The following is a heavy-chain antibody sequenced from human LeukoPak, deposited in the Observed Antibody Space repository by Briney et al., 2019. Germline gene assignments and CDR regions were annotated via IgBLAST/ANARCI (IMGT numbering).Heavy chain of an antibody. D-gene: IGHD6-6*01. CDR3: AREGHTTSSGNDY. CDR2: INPNGGDT. J-gene: IGHJ4*02. Sequence: ASVKVSCKASRYTFTGYYMHWVRQAPGQGLEWMGWINPNGGDTKYAQQFQGRVTVTRDTSIGTAYMELTSLRSDDTAVYYCAREGHTTSSGNDYWGQGTLVTVSS. V-gene: IGHV1-2*02. CDR1: RYTFTGYY.